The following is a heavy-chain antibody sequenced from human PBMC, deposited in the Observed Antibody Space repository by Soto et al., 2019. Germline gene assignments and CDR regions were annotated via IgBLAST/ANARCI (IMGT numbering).Heavy chain of an antibody. J-gene: IGHJ6*03. CDR3: ASQYRGYSGYDYRDYYYYYYMDV. D-gene: IGHD5-12*01. CDR2: IIPILGIA. V-gene: IGHV1-69*02. CDR1: GGTFSSYT. Sequence: ASVKVSCKASGGTFSSYTISWVRQAPGQGLEWMGRIIPILGIANYAQKFQGRVTITADKSTSTAYMELSSLRSEDTAVYYCASQYRGYSGYDYRDYYYYYYMDVWGKGTTVTISS.